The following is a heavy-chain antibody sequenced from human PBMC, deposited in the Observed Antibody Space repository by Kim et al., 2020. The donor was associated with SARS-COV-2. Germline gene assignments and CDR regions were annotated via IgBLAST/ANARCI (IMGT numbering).Heavy chain of an antibody. D-gene: IGHD1-26*01. CDR3: ARGSGSYGFDS. V-gene: IGHV3-74*01. Sequence: YAASVKGRFTISRDNAKSTLDLQMNSRRPEDTAVYYCARGSGSYGFDSWGQGILVAVSS. J-gene: IGHJ4*02.